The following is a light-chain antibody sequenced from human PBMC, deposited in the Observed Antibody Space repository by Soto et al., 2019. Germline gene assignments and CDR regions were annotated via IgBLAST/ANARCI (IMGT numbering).Light chain of an antibody. V-gene: IGLV2-14*01. CDR2: DVS. Sequence: QSVLTQPASVSGSPGQSITISCTGTSSDVGGYNYVSWYQQHPGKAPKLMIYDVSNRPSGVSNRFSGSKSGNTASLTISGLQAEDEADYYCSSYTSSSTSVFATGPKVNVL. CDR1: SSDVGGYNY. CDR3: SSYTSSSTSV. J-gene: IGLJ1*01.